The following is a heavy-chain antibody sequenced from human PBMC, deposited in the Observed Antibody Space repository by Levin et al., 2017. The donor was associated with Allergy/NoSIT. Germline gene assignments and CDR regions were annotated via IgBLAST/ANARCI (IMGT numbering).Heavy chain of an antibody. CDR3: AADLLATLGN. CDR2: YDPETTEI. J-gene: IGHJ4*02. D-gene: IGHD3-16*01. CDR1: GHTLSELS. V-gene: IGHV1-24*01. Sequence: GESLKISCQVSGHTLSELSVHWVRQAPGNGLEWMGGYDPETTEILYAQKFQGRVSFTEDTSTDTAYMELSSLRFDDTAVYYCAADLLATLGNWGQGTVVTVSS.